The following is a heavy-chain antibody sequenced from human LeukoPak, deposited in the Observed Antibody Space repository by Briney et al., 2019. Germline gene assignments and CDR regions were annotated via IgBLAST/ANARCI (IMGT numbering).Heavy chain of an antibody. CDR3: AGYGGDWYPES. J-gene: IGHJ4*02. CDR1: GGSISSSSYY. V-gene: IGHV4-39*07. D-gene: IGHD6-19*01. Sequence: SETLSLTCTVSGGSISSSSYYWGWIRQPPGKGLEWIGEITYRGNTNYNPSLESRLRISVDRTKQQFYLTLTSVTAADTAVYYCAGYGGDWYPESWGQGTLVTISS. CDR2: ITYRGNT.